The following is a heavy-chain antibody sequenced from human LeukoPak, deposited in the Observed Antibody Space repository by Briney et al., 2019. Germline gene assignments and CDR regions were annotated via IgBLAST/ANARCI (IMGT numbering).Heavy chain of an antibody. J-gene: IGHJ4*02. D-gene: IGHD3-22*01. CDR2: IISSSSYI. Sequence: GGSLRLSCAASGFTFSSYSMNWVRQAPGKGLEWVSSIISSSSYIYYADSVKGRFTISRDNAKNSLYLKMNSLRAEDTAVYYCARIREYYDSSGIEDYWGQGTLVTVSS. CDR3: ARIREYYDSSGIEDY. CDR1: GFTFSSYS. V-gene: IGHV3-21*01.